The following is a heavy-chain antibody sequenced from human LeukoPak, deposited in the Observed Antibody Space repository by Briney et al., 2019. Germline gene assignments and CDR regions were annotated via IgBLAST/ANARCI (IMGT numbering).Heavy chain of an antibody. Sequence: GGSLRLSCAASGFTVSSNYMSWVRQAPGKGLEWVSVIYSGGRTYYADSVKGRFPISRHNSKNTLYLQMNSLRAEDTAVYYCATNTIQLWTEHDAFDIWGQGTMVTVSS. D-gene: IGHD5-18*01. CDR2: IYSGGRT. J-gene: IGHJ3*02. CDR3: ATNTIQLWTEHDAFDI. CDR1: GFTVSSNY. V-gene: IGHV3-53*04.